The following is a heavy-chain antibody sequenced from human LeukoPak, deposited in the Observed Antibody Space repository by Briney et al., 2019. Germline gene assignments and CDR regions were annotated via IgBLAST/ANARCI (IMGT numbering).Heavy chain of an antibody. CDR2: IKQDGSEK. CDR3: ASRRYSGSSQHFDY. V-gene: IGHV3-7*01. Sequence: PGGSLRLSCAASGFTFSSYWMSWVRQAPGKGLEWVANIKQDGSEKYYVDSVKGRFTISRDNAKNSLYLQMNSLRAEDTAVYYCASRRYSGSSQHFDYWGQGTLVTVSS. J-gene: IGHJ4*02. D-gene: IGHD1-26*01. CDR1: GFTFSSYW.